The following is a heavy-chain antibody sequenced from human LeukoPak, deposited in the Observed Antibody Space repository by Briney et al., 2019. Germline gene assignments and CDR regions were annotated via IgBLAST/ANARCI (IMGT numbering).Heavy chain of an antibody. CDR3: AKGAAAGKVDWFDP. CDR1: GLSFTNYA. CDR2: LTGYGGA. J-gene: IGHJ5*02. Sequence: GGSLRLSCEASGLSFTNYAMMWVRQAPGKGLQWISTLTGYGGAYYADSGEGRFIISRDISKNTMFLQMYSLRAEDAAVYYCAKGAAAGKVDWFDPWGQGTLVTVSS. D-gene: IGHD6-13*01. V-gene: IGHV3-23*01.